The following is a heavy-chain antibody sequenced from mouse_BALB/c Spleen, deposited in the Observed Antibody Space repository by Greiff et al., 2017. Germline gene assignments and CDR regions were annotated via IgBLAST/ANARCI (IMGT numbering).Heavy chain of an antibody. Sequence: EVKLVESGGGLVQPGGSRKLSCAASGFTFSSFGMHWVRQAPEKGLEWVAYISSGSSTIYYADTVKGRFTISRDNPKNTLFLQMTSLRSEDTAMYYCARENYGNTFAYWGQGTLVTVSA. CDR2: ISSGSSTI. V-gene: IGHV5-17*02. D-gene: IGHD2-1*01. J-gene: IGHJ3*01. CDR3: ARENYGNTFAY. CDR1: GFTFSSFG.